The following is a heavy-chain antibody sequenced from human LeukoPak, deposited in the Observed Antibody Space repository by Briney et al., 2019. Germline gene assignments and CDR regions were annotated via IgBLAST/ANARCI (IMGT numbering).Heavy chain of an antibody. V-gene: IGHV4-4*07. Sequence: SETLSLTCTLSGGSISTYYWSWIRQPAGKGLEWIGRIYTSGSTNYNPSLKSRVTMSVDTSKNQFSLKLSSVTAADTAVYYCARDPVVFGNNDAFDIWGQGTMVTVSS. D-gene: IGHD1/OR15-1a*01. CDR3: ARDPVVFGNNDAFDI. CDR1: GGSISTYY. CDR2: IYTSGST. J-gene: IGHJ3*02.